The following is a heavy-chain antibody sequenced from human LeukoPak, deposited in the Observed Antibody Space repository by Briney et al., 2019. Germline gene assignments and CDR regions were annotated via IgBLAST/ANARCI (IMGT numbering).Heavy chain of an antibody. D-gene: IGHD1-1*01. J-gene: IGHJ4*02. CDR1: GFTFNDAW. CDR2: IETKTDGLTT. CDR3: TSQYNWKDAVDF. V-gene: IGHV3-15*04. Sequence: GGSLTLSCAASGFTFNDAWMTWVRQAPGKGLEWVGRIETKTDGLTTDYGAPVKGRFTISRDDSKNTLYLQMNSLKTEDTAVYYCTSQYNWKDAVDFWGQGTLVTVSS.